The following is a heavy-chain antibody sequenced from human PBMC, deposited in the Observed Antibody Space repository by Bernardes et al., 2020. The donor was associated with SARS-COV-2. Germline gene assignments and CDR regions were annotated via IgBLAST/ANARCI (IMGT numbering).Heavy chain of an antibody. CDR2: IRADGSTT. V-gene: IGHV3-74*01. CDR1: GFTFRTYW. J-gene: IGHJ4*02. D-gene: IGHD1-26*01. Sequence: GGSLRLSCAASGFTFRTYWIHWVRQAPGKGLEWVARIRADGSTTNYADSVKGRFTISRDNTKNTLYMQMNSLTVEDTAVYFCARGGCGSSYCFGDFCGPGTMVTASS. CDR3: ARGGCGSSYCFGDF.